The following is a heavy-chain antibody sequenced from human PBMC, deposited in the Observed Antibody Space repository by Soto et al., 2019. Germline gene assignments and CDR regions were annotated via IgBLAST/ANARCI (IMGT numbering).Heavy chain of an antibody. Sequence: QVQLVEPGGGVVQPGRSLRLSCAASGFTFSSYGMHWVRQAPGKGLEWVAVISYDGSNKYYADSVKGRFTISRDNSKNTLYLQMNSLRAEDTAVYYCAKDRRGVAVVGWYGGMDVWGQGTTVTVSS. CDR1: GFTFSSYG. CDR3: AKDRRGVAVVGWYGGMDV. J-gene: IGHJ6*02. V-gene: IGHV3-30*18. CDR2: ISYDGSNK. D-gene: IGHD6-19*01.